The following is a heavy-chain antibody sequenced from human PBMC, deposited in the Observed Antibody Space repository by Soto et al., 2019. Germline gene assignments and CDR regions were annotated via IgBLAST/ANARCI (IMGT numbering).Heavy chain of an antibody. D-gene: IGHD6-13*01. J-gene: IGHJ4*02. V-gene: IGHV3-23*01. CDR3: AKAKYSSSWWAVDY. Sequence: PGGSLRFSCAASGFTFGSYAMSWVRQAPGKGLEWVSSTSASGGTTYYADSVKGRFTISRDNSKNILYLEMNSLRAEDTAVYYCAKAKYSSSWWAVDYWGQGTLVTVSS. CDR1: GFTFGSYA. CDR2: TSASGGTT.